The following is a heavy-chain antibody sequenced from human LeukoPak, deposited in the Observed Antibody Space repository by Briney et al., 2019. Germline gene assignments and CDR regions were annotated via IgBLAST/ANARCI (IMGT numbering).Heavy chain of an antibody. CDR2: IYHSGST. J-gene: IGHJ4*02. D-gene: IGHD5-18*01. Sequence: PSQTLSLTCTVSGGSISSGGYYWSWIRQPPGKGLEWIGYIYHSGSTYYNPSLKSRVTISVDRSKNQFSLKLSSVTAADTAVYYCARGGAVDTAMDFDYWGQGTLVTVSS. V-gene: IGHV4-30-2*01. CDR1: GGSISSGGYY. CDR3: ARGGAVDTAMDFDY.